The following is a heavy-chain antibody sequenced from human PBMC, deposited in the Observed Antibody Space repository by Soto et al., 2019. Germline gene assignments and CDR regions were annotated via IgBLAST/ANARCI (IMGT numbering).Heavy chain of an antibody. Sequence: RASVKVSCKASGGTFSTHAIIWVRQAPGHGIEWMGGIIPISGTTYYTQKFQGRVTITADEPTSTAFMELSSLKSDDTAVFYCARGYCSGGNCYSGMDVWGQGTMVTVSS. D-gene: IGHD2-15*01. CDR2: IIPISGTT. J-gene: IGHJ6*02. V-gene: IGHV1-69*13. CDR1: GGTFSTHA. CDR3: ARGYCSGGNCYSGMDV.